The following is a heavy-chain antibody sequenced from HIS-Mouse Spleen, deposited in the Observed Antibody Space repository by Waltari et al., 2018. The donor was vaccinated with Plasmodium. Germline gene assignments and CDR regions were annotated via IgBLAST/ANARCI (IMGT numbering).Heavy chain of an antibody. J-gene: IGHJ4*02. V-gene: IGHV3-30*18. CDR2: ISYDGSNK. CDR1: GFTFRSYG. D-gene: IGHD6-13*01. Sequence: QVQLVDSGGGVVQPGRSLRLSCAAFGFTFRSYGLPWFRQVPGKGLEWVAVISYDGSNKYYADSVKGRFTISRDNSKNTLYLQMNSLRAEDTAVYYCAKDRRSSSWYVDYWGQGTLVTVSS. CDR3: AKDRRSSSWYVDY.